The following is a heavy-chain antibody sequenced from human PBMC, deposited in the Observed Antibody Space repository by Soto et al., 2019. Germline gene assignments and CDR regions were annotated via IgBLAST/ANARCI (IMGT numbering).Heavy chain of an antibody. V-gene: IGHV6-1*01. CDR1: GDSVSNNNAA. CDR2: TYYRSKWYY. Sequence: SQTLSLTCAISGDSVSNNNAAWNWIRQSPSRGLEWLGRTYYRSKWYYEYKVSVKSRMTINPDTSKNQFSLQLNSVTPEDTAVYYCARDLYSSSIHYYYMDAWGKGTTVTVSS. CDR3: ARDLYSSSIHYYYMDA. D-gene: IGHD6-13*01. J-gene: IGHJ6*03.